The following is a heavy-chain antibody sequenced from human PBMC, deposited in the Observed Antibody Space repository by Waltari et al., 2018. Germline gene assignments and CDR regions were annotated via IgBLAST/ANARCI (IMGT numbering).Heavy chain of an antibody. Sequence: QVQLVQSGAEVKKPGSSVKVSCKASGGTFSSYAISWVRQAPGQGLEWMGGIIPIFGTANYAQKFQGRVTITADESTSTAYMELSSLRSEDTAVYYCARSPEAVPAATGMYYYYGMDVWGQGTTVTVSS. CDR3: ARSPEAVPAATGMYYYYGMDV. CDR2: IIPIFGTA. D-gene: IGHD2-2*01. J-gene: IGHJ6*02. V-gene: IGHV1-69*01. CDR1: GGTFSSYA.